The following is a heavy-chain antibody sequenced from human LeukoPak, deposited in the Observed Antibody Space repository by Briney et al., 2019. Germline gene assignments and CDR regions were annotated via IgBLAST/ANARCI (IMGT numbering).Heavy chain of an antibody. CDR2: IRSKAYGGTT. CDR1: GFTFRTFS. V-gene: IGHV3-49*02. J-gene: IGHJ4*02. CDR3: TSFKGKIDY. Sequence: GGSLRLSCAASGFTFRTFSMNWVRQAPGKGLEWVGFIRSKAYGGTTEYAASVKGRFTISRDDSKSIAYLQMNSLKTEDTAVYYCTSFKGKIDYWGQGTLVTVSS.